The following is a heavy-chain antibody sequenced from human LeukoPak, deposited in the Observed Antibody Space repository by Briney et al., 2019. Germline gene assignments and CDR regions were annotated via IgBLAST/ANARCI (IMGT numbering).Heavy chain of an antibody. CDR2: IKQDGSEK. V-gene: IGHV3-7*01. Sequence: GGALRLSCAASGFTFDDYGMSWVRQAPGKGLEWVANIKQDGSEKNYVDSVKGRFTISRDNAKSSLFLQMNDLRAEDTAVYYCAKGGRGNGEVYWGQGTLVTVSS. CDR3: AKGGRGNGEVY. D-gene: IGHD2-8*01. CDR1: GFTFDDYG. J-gene: IGHJ4*02.